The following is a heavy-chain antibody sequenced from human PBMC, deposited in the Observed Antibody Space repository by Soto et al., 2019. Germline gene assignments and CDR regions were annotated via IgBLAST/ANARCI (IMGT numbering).Heavy chain of an antibody. V-gene: IGHV3-23*01. CDR1: GFTFSSYA. D-gene: IGHD2-8*01. CDR3: AKAARPVLMVYAFDY. J-gene: IGHJ4*02. Sequence: GGSLRLPCASSGFTFSSYAIICVRQSACKGLEWVSAISGSGGSTYYADSVKGRFTISRDNSKNTLYLQMNSLRAEDTAVYYCAKAARPVLMVYAFDYWGQGTLVTVSS. CDR2: ISGSGGST.